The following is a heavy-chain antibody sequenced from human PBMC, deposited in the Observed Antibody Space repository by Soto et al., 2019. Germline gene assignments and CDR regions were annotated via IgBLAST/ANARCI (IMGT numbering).Heavy chain of an antibody. Sequence: GGSLRLSCAASGFTFSSYGMHWVRQAPGKGLEWVAVISYDGSNKYYADSVKGRFTISRDNSKNTLYLQMNSLRAEDTAVYYCAKDGEYYDFWSGSPPEYYYYGMDVWGQGTTVTV. D-gene: IGHD3-3*01. CDR2: ISYDGSNK. CDR1: GFTFSSYG. CDR3: AKDGEYYDFWSGSPPEYYYYGMDV. J-gene: IGHJ6*02. V-gene: IGHV3-30*18.